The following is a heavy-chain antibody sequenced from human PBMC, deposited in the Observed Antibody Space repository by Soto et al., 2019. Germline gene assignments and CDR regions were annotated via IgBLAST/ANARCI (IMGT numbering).Heavy chain of an antibody. Sequence: PSETLSLTCIISGGSISGYDWTWIRQSPGKGLEYIGYIYNGNTDYNPSLNSRVTISVDTSKNQFSLKLTSVTAADTAVYYCGRISPHGDYAYSGQGTFVTVSS. V-gene: IGHV4-59*08. CDR1: GGSISGYD. D-gene: IGHD4-17*01. J-gene: IGHJ4*02. CDR2: IYNGNT. CDR3: GRISPHGDYAY.